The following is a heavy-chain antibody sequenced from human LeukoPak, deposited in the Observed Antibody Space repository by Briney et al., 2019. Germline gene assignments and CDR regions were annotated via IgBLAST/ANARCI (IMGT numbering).Heavy chain of an antibody. Sequence: PSQTLSLTCTVSGGSISSGSYYWSWIRQPAGKGLEWIGRIYTSGSTNYNPSLKSRVTISVDTSKNQFSLKLSSVTAADTAVYYCARAGSSGWFTLGAFDIWGQGTMVTVSS. CDR1: GGSISSGSYY. J-gene: IGHJ3*02. D-gene: IGHD6-19*01. CDR3: ARAGSSGWFTLGAFDI. V-gene: IGHV4-61*02. CDR2: IYTSGST.